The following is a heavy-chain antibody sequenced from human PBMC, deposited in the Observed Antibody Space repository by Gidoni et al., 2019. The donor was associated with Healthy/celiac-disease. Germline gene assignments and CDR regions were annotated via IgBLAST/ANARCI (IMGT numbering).Heavy chain of an antibody. CDR2: ISWNSGSI. Sequence: EVQLVESGGGLVQPGRSLRLSCAASGFTFDDYAMHWVRQAPGKGLEWVSGISWNSGSIGYADSVKGRFTISRDNAKNSLYLQMNSLRAEDTALYYCAKDRLSYGSGSSWFDYWGQGTLVTVSS. J-gene: IGHJ4*02. D-gene: IGHD3-10*01. CDR3: AKDRLSYGSGSSWFDY. V-gene: IGHV3-9*01. CDR1: GFTFDDYA.